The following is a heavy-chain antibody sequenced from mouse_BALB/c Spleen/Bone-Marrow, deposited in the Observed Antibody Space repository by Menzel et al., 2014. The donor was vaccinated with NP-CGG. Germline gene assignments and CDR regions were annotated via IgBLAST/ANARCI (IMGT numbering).Heavy chain of an antibody. CDR2: INPDSSTI. J-gene: IGHJ4*01. Sequence: EVKVIESGGGLVQPGGSLKLSCAASGFDSSGYWMSWVRQAPGKGLEWIGEINPDSSTINYTPSLKDKFIISRDNAKNTLCLQMSKVRSEDTALYYCARLGYYGTMDYWGQGTSVTVSS. D-gene: IGHD1-1*01. V-gene: IGHV4-1*02. CDR1: GFDSSGYW. CDR3: ARLGYYGTMDY.